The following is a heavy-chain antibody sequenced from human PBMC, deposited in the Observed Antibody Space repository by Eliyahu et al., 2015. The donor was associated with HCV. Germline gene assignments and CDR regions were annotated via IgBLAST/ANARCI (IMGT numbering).Heavy chain of an antibody. Sequence: EVQLVESGGGLVQPGGSLKLSCAASGFTFSGSAMHWVRQASGKGLEWVGRIRSKANSYATAYAASVKGRFTISRDDSKNTAYLQMNSLKTEDTAVYYCTQEDYGDYGFYYYYMDVWGKGTTVTVSS. CDR1: GFTFSGSA. J-gene: IGHJ6*03. CDR3: TQEDYGDYGFYYYYMDV. CDR2: IRSKANSYAT. D-gene: IGHD4-17*01. V-gene: IGHV3-73*01.